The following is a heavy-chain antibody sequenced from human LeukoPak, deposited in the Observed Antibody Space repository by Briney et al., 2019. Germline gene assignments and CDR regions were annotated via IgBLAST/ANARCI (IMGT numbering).Heavy chain of an antibody. V-gene: IGHV1-8*01. CDR2: MNPNSGNT. CDR1: GYTFTSYD. Sequence: ASVKVSCKASGYTFTSYDINWVRQATGQGLEWLGWMNPNSGNTGYAQKFQGKVTMTRNTSISTAYMELSNLRSEDTAVYYCARVAGNCGGDCYRLLYWGQGTLVTVSS. CDR3: ARVAGNCGGDCYRLLY. D-gene: IGHD2-21*01. J-gene: IGHJ4*02.